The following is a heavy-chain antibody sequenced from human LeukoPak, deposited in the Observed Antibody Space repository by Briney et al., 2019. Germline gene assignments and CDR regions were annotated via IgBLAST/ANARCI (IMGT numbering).Heavy chain of an antibody. V-gene: IGHV3-48*03. CDR2: ISSSGSTI. D-gene: IGHD3-16*02. CDR1: GFTFSSYE. J-gene: IGHJ5*02. CDR3: ARDQHQSKYRNWFDP. Sequence: AGGSLRLSCAASGFTFSSYEMNWVRQAPGKGLEWVSYISSSGSTIYYADSVKGRFTISRDNAKNSLYLQMNSLRAEDTAVYYCARDQHQSKYRNWFDPWGQGTLVTVSS.